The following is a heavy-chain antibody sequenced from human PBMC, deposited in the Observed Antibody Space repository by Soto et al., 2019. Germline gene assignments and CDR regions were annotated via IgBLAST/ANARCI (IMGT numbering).Heavy chain of an antibody. CDR3: ARRGQLVLGRYGMDV. V-gene: IGHV3-21*01. J-gene: IGHJ6*02. CDR2: ISSSSSYI. D-gene: IGHD6-13*01. CDR1: GFTFSSYS. Sequence: GGSLRLSCAASGFTFSSYSMNWVRQAPGKGLEWVSSISSSSSYIYYADSVKGRFTISRDNAKNSLYLQMNSLRAEDTAVYYCARRGQLVLGRYGMDVWGQGTTVTVSS.